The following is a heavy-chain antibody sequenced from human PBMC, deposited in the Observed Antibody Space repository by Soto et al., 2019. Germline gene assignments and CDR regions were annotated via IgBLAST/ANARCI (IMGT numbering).Heavy chain of an antibody. D-gene: IGHD1-1*01. CDR2: ISAHNGNT. Sequence: QVHLVQSGAEVKKPGASVKVSCKGSGYAFTTYGITWVRQAPGQGLEWMGWISAHNGNTNYAQKLQGRVTVTRETSTSTAYMELRRLRSDDTAVYYWARGRYGDYWGQGALVTVSS. CDR3: ARGRYGDY. V-gene: IGHV1-18*01. J-gene: IGHJ4*02. CDR1: GYAFTTYG.